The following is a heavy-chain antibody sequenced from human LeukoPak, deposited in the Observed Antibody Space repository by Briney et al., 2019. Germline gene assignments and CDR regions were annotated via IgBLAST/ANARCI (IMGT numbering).Heavy chain of an antibody. D-gene: IGHD3-9*01. CDR3: AKDSGYFDWLLYR. V-gene: IGHV3-23*01. CDR2: ISGSGGST. Sequence: GGSLRLSCAASGLTFSSYSMIWVRQAPGKGLDWVSGISGSGGSTYYADSVKGRFTISRDNSKNTLYLQMNSLRAEDTAVYYCAKDSGYFDWLLYRWGQGTLVTVSS. J-gene: IGHJ5*02. CDR1: GLTFSSYS.